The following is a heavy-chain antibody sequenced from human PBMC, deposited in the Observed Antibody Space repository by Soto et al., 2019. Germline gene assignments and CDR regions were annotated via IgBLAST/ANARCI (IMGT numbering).Heavy chain of an antibody. D-gene: IGHD2-15*01. CDR2: ISNNGSDK. J-gene: IGHJ6*02. CDR1: GFTFSNYE. Sequence: PGGSLRLTCAASGFTFSNYERHWVRQAPGKGLEWVSGISNNGSDKYYAKSVNGRLTISRDNSKNTLYLKMNSLRAEETAVYYCARANRGCCSGGSCYGPYYYYYGMDVWGQGTTVTVSS. V-gene: IGHV3-30*03. CDR3: ARANRGCCSGGSCYGPYYYYYGMDV.